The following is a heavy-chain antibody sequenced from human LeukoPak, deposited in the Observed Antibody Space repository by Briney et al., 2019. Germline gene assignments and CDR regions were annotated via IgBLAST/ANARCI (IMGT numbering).Heavy chain of an antibody. CDR3: ARGDKQLVFNRNKGGFDP. D-gene: IGHD6-13*01. J-gene: IGHJ5*02. Sequence: GGSLRLSCAASGFTFSSYGMSWVRQAPGKGLEWVSAISGSGGRTYYADSVKGRVTISRDNSKNTLYLQMNTLRAEDTAVFYCARGDKQLVFNRNKGGFDPWGQGTLVTVSS. CDR2: ISGSGGRT. CDR1: GFTFSSYG. V-gene: IGHV3-23*01.